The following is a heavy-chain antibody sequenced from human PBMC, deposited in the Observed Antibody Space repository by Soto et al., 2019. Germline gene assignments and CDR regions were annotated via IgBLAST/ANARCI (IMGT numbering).Heavy chain of an antibody. J-gene: IGHJ6*02. CDR1: GFTFSSYG. Sequence: GGSLRLSCAASGFTFSSYGMHWVRQAPGKWLEWVAVISYDGSNKYYADSVKGRFTISRDNSKNTLYLQMNSLRAEDTAVYYCAKDYRFAWRAYESGMDFWGHGXMVTRS. CDR2: ISYDGSNK. D-gene: IGHD5-12*01. V-gene: IGHV3-30*18. CDR3: AKDYRFAWRAYESGMDF.